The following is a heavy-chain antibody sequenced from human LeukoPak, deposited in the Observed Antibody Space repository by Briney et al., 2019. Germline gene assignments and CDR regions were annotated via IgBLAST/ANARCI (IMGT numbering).Heavy chain of an antibody. J-gene: IGHJ4*02. Sequence: SETLSLTCTVSGGSISSYYWSWIRQPPGKGLEWIGYIYYSGSTNYNPSLKSRVTISVDTSKNQFSLKLSSVTAADTAVYYCARGIVGATKDYFDYWGQGTLVTVSS. V-gene: IGHV4-59*08. CDR1: GGSISSYY. CDR2: IYYSGST. D-gene: IGHD1-26*01. CDR3: ARGIVGATKDYFDY.